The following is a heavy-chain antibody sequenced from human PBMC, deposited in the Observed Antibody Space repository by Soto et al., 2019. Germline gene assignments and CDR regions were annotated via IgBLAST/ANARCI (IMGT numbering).Heavy chain of an antibody. CDR3: AREGGLRYFEGV. J-gene: IGHJ6*02. V-gene: IGHV1-69*08. Sequence: QVQLVQSGAEVKKPGSSVKVSCKASGGTFSSYTISWVRQAPGQGLEWMGRIIPILGIANYAQKFQGRVTITADKSTSTAYMELSSLRSEDTAVYYCAREGGLRYFEGVWGQGTTVTVSS. D-gene: IGHD3-9*01. CDR1: GGTFSSYT. CDR2: IIPILGIA.